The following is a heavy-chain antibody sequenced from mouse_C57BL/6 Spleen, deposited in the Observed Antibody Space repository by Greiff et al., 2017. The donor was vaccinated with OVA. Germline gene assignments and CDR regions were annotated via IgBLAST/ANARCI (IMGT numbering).Heavy chain of an antibody. CDR3: ARIITTPPWYFDV. D-gene: IGHD1-1*01. CDR2: ISNGGGST. V-gene: IGHV5-12*01. CDR1: GFTFSDYY. Sequence: EVQGVESGGGLVQPGGSLKLSCAASGFTFSDYYMYWVRQTPEKRLEWVAYISNGGGSTYYPDTVKGRFTISRDNAKNTLYLQMSRLKSEDTAMYYCARIITTPPWYFDVWGTGTTVTVSS. J-gene: IGHJ1*03.